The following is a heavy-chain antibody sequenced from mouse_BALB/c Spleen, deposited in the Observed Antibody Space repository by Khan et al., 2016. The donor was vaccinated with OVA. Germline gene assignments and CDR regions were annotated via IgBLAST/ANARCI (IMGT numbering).Heavy chain of an antibody. CDR3: ARTEIHYYGSYALDY. Sequence: EVQLQESGAELVKPGASVKLSCTTSGFNIKDTYMHWVKQRPEQGLAWIGRIDPATANIKYASTFQGKATITAATSSNTAYLHRSSLAAEDTAGDYWARTEIHYYGSYALDYWGQGASGTVSS. V-gene: IGHV14-3*02. CDR1: GFNIKDTY. J-gene: IGHJ4*01. CDR2: IDPATANI. D-gene: IGHD1-2*01.